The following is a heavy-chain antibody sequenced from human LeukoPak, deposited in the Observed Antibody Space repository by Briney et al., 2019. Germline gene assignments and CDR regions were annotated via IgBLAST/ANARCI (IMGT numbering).Heavy chain of an antibody. CDR3: ATVTGYYNFDY. D-gene: IGHD3-9*01. V-gene: IGHV3-48*03. CDR1: GFTFSSYE. J-gene: IGHJ4*02. CDR2: ISSSGSTI. Sequence: PGGSLRLSCAASGFTFSSYEMNWVRQAPGKGLEWVSYISSSGSTIYYADSVKGRFTISRDNAKNSLYLQMNSLRAEGTAVYYCATVTGYYNFDYWGQGTLVTVSS.